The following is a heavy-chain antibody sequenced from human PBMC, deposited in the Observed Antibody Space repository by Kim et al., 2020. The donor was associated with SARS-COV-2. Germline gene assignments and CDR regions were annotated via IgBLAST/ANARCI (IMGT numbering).Heavy chain of an antibody. CDR1: GFTFSSYS. V-gene: IGHV3-21*01. CDR2: ISSSSSYI. CDR3: ASGPHGYGMDV. D-gene: IGHD2-8*01. Sequence: GGSLRLSCAASGFTFSSYSMNWVRQAPGKGLEWVSSISSSSSYIYYADSVKGRFTISRDNAKNSLYLQMNSLRAEDTAVYYCASGPHGYGMDVWGQGTTVTVSS. J-gene: IGHJ6*02.